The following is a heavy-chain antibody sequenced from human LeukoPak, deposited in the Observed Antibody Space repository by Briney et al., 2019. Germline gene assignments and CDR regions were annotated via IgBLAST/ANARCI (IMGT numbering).Heavy chain of an antibody. D-gene: IGHD3-3*01. Sequence: ASVKVSCKASGYTFSTYGISWVRQAPGQGLEWMGGIIPIFGTANYAQKFQGRVTITADESTSTAYMELSSLRSEDTAVYYCATSAGFLEGEYYFDYWGQGTLVTVSS. J-gene: IGHJ4*02. CDR2: IIPIFGTA. CDR1: GYTFSTYG. V-gene: IGHV1-69*13. CDR3: ATSAGFLEGEYYFDY.